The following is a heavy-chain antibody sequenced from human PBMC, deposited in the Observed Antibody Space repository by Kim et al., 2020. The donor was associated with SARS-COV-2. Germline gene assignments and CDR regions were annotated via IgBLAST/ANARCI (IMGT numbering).Heavy chain of an antibody. J-gene: IGHJ6*02. CDR2: FTGDGLT. Sequence: GGSLRLSCAASGFTFSNYGMTWVRQTPGKGLEWVSSFTGDGLTHYADSVKGRFTISRDNSKNMLYLQMSGLITDDTAVSYCSRVPSGDYNYPMDAWAQGT. CDR3: SRVPSGDYNYPMDA. CDR1: GFTFSNYG. V-gene: IGHV3-23*01. D-gene: IGHD6-19*01.